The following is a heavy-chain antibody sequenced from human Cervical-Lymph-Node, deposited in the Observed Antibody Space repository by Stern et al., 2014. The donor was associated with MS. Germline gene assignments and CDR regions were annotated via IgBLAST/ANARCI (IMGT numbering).Heavy chain of an antibody. V-gene: IGHV3-66*02. D-gene: IGHD1-26*01. J-gene: IGHJ1*01. Sequence: VQLVESGGGLVQPGGSLRLSCAASGFTVSSNYMSWVRQAPGKGLEWVSVIYSSGSTYYEDSVKGRFTISRDNSKNTLYLQMNSLRAEDTAVYYCARDQDGEPEYFQHWGQGTLVTVSS. CDR3: ARDQDGEPEYFQH. CDR2: IYSSGST. CDR1: GFTVSSNY.